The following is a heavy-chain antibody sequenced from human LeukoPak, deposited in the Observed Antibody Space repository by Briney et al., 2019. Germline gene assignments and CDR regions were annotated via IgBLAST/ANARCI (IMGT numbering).Heavy chain of an antibody. CDR2: IGTAGDT. Sequence: GGSLRLSCAASGFTFSSYAMSWVRQAPGKGLEWVSAIGTAGDTYYPGSVKGRFTISRENAKNSLYLQMNSLRAGDTAVYYCASSYGSGEFDYWGQGTLVTVSS. CDR3: ASSYGSGEFDY. V-gene: IGHV3-13*01. J-gene: IGHJ4*02. CDR1: GFTFSSYA. D-gene: IGHD3-10*01.